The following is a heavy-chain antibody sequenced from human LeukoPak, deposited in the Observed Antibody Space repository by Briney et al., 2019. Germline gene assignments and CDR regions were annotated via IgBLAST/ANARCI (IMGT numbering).Heavy chain of an antibody. Sequence: SETLSLTCTVSGGSISSYYWSWIRQPPGKGLEWIGYIYYSGSTNYNPSLKSRVTISVDTSKNQFSLKLSSVTAADTAVYYCARARPTYYYDSSAKEYFQHWGQGTLVTVSS. J-gene: IGHJ1*01. CDR3: ARARPTYYYDSSAKEYFQH. CDR2: IYYSGST. V-gene: IGHV4-59*12. CDR1: GGSISSYY. D-gene: IGHD3-22*01.